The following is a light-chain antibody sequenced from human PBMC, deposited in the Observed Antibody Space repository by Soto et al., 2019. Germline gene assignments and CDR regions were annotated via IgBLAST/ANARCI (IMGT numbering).Light chain of an antibody. CDR2: EVS. CDR1: SSDVGYYNL. J-gene: IGLJ1*01. CDR3: FSYGGIGTNV. V-gene: IGLV2-23*02. Sequence: QSALTQPASVSGSPGQSITISCAGTSSDVGYYNLVSWYQQYPGKAPRLLIYEVSERPSGISHRFSGSKSGNTASLTISGLQAEDEADYFCFSYGGIGTNVFGTGTKVTVL.